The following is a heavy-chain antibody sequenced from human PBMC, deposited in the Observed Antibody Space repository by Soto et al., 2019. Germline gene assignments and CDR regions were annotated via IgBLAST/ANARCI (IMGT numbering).Heavy chain of an antibody. CDR1: GFTLINYS. CDR3: AREELVEYYMDV. J-gene: IGHJ6*03. V-gene: IGHV3-21*06. CDR2: ISNAGSYI. D-gene: IGHD2-15*01. Sequence: EVQLVESGGGVVQPGGSLRLSCAASGFTLINYSMTWVRQAPGKGLEWVAYISNAGSYILYADSVKGRFTIPRDNAKSSLYLQMNSLRAEDTAVYYCAREELVEYYMDVWGKGTTVTVSS.